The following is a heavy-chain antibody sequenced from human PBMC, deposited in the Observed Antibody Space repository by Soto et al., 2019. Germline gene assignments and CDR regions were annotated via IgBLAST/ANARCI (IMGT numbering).Heavy chain of an antibody. J-gene: IGHJ6*02. CDR1: GFTFSSYS. Sequence: GGSLRLSCAASGFTFSSYSMNWVRQAPGKGLEWVSSISSSSSYIYYADSVKGRFTISRDNAKNSLYLQMNSLRAEDTAVYYCARDHYYGSGRYSYYGMDVWGQGTTVTVSS. D-gene: IGHD3-10*01. CDR2: ISSSSSYI. CDR3: ARDHYYGSGRYSYYGMDV. V-gene: IGHV3-21*01.